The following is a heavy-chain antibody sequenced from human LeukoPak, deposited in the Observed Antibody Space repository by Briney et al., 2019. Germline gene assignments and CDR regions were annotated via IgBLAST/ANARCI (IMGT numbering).Heavy chain of an antibody. J-gene: IGHJ3*02. CDR3: ARERGILRGDAFDI. CDR1: GGSISSYY. V-gene: IGHV4-59*12. D-gene: IGHD1-26*01. CDR2: MHHSGST. Sequence: SETLSLTCTVSGGSISSYYWSWIRQPPGKGLEYIGYMHHSGSTNYNPSFESRVTMSVDTSKNQFSLKLTSVTAADTAVYYCARERGILRGDAFDIWGQGTVVTVSS.